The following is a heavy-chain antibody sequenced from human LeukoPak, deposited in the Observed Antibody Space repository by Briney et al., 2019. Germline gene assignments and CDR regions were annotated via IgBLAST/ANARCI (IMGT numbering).Heavy chain of an antibody. CDR1: GFTFSGHN. J-gene: IGHJ4*02. V-gene: IGHV3-48*04. CDR3: ARAMSTFGGVRNYFDS. Sequence: AGGSLRLSCAASGFTFSGHNMNWVGQAPGQGLEWIAFVSISSGAIYYADSVNGRFRISRDNAKSSLDLEMNSLRAEDTAVYYCARAMSTFGGVRNYFDSWGQGTLVTVSS. CDR2: VSISSGAI. D-gene: IGHD3-16*01.